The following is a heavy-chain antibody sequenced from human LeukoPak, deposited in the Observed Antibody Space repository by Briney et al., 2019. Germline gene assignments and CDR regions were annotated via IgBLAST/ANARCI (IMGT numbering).Heavy chain of an antibody. CDR3: STDQVVVGPC. Sequence: PGGSLRLSCAAFGFTVNNAWMSWVRQGPGKGLEWVGRIKSRTDGGTTDYAAPVKGRFTISRDDSRNTLYLQMTSLKTGDTAMYYCSTDQVVVGPCWGQGTLVTVSS. CDR2: IKSRTDGGTT. J-gene: IGHJ4*02. D-gene: IGHD3-22*01. V-gene: IGHV3-15*01. CDR1: GFTVNNAW.